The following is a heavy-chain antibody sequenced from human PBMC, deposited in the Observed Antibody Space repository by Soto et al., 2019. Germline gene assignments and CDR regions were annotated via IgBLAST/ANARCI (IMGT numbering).Heavy chain of an antibody. Sequence: GGSLRLSCAASGFTFSSYSMNWVRQAPGKGLEWVSSISSSSSYIYYADSVKGRFTISRDNAKNSLYLQMNSLRAEDTAVYYCARDLLGYSGYDSPFDYWGQGTLVTVSS. CDR1: GFTFSSYS. CDR3: ARDLLGYSGYDSPFDY. D-gene: IGHD5-12*01. CDR2: ISSSSSYI. V-gene: IGHV3-21*01. J-gene: IGHJ4*02.